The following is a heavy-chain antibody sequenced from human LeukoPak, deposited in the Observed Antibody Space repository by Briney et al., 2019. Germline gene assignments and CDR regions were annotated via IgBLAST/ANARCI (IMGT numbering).Heavy chain of an antibody. CDR2: FYYSGRT. Sequence: SETLSLTCTVSGASISSYYWSWIRQSPGKGLEWIGYFYYSGRTNYRPSLKSRVTISVDTSKNQFSLKLSSVTAADTAVYYCASWAGQQLRWFDPWGQGTLVTVSS. D-gene: IGHD6-13*01. CDR3: ASWAGQQLRWFDP. CDR1: GASISSYY. V-gene: IGHV4-59*08. J-gene: IGHJ5*02.